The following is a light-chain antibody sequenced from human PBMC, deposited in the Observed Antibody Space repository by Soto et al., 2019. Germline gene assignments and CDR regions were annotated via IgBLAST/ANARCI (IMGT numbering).Light chain of an antibody. V-gene: IGKV3-20*01. CDR1: QSVSRGY. Sequence: EMVLTQSPGTLSLSPGERATLSCRASQSVSRGYLAWYQQKPGQAPRLLIRDTSTRAAGIPARFGGSGSGTDFTLTISTVEPEDFAVYYCQQHGGPPLTFGQGTRLEI. J-gene: IGKJ5*01. CDR3: QQHGGPPLT. CDR2: DTS.